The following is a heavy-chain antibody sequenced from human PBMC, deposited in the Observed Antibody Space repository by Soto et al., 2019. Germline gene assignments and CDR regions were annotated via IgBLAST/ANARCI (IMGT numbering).Heavy chain of an antibody. D-gene: IGHD3-3*01. CDR2: IYYSGST. Sequence: QVQLQESGPGLVKPSQTLSLTCTVSGGSISSGYYYWSWIRQPPGKGLEWIGYIYYSGSTYYNPSLKSRVTISVDTSKNQFSLQLSSVTAADTAVYYCAKEPVSITIFGVNGMDVWGQGTTVTVSS. CDR3: AKEPVSITIFGVNGMDV. CDR1: GGSISSGYYY. V-gene: IGHV4-30-4*01. J-gene: IGHJ6*02.